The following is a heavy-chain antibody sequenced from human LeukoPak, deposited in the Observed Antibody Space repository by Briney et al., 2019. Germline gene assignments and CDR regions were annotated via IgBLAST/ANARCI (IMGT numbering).Heavy chain of an antibody. Sequence: GRSLRLSCAASGFSFRSYAMHWVRQAPGKGLEWVAVMWYDKSDTYYADSVKGRFTISRDSSRNTLFLHMNTLRAEDTAIYYCAKDRTVGASYWYFDLWGRGTLVTVSS. D-gene: IGHD1-26*01. CDR1: GFSFRSYA. CDR2: MWYDKSDT. CDR3: AKDRTVGASYWYFDL. V-gene: IGHV3-33*06. J-gene: IGHJ2*01.